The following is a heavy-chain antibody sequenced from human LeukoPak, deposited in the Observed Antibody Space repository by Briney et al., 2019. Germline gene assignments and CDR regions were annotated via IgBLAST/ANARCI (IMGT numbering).Heavy chain of an antibody. J-gene: IGHJ3*02. D-gene: IGHD2-2*01. CDR3: ARGKGDIVVVPAATDAFDI. CDR1: GGTFSSYA. Sequence: GSSVKVSCKASGGTFSSYAISWVRQAPGQGLEWMGGIIPIFGTANYAQKFQGRVTITADESTSTAYMELSSLRSEDTAVYYCARGKGDIVVVPAATDAFDIWGQGTMVTVS. CDR2: IIPIFGTA. V-gene: IGHV1-69*01.